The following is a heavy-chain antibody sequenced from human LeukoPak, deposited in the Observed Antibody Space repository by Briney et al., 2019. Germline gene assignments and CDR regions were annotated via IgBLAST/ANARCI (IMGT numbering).Heavy chain of an antibody. CDR2: MNTKSGNT. D-gene: IGHD3-22*01. J-gene: IGHJ4*02. Sequence: SSVQVSCKASGYTFTSYDINWVRQATGQGLEWMGWMNTKSGNTGYAQKFQGRVTMTRHTSLNTAYMEQSRRRAEDTAVYYCARASVVGSGYYYVYWGQGTLVSVSS. CDR3: ARASVVGSGYYYVY. V-gene: IGHV1-8*01. CDR1: GYTFTSYD.